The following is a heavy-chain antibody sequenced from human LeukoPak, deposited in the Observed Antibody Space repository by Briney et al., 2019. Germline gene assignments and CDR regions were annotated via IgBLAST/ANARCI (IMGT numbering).Heavy chain of an antibody. V-gene: IGHV3-9*01. D-gene: IGHD5-18*01. J-gene: IGHJ4*02. Sequence: GRSLRLSCAASGFTFDDYAMHWVRHAPGKGLEWVSGISWNSGSMDYGDSVKGRFSISRDNARNILYLQMNSLRPEDTALYYCAKDIFSPDLAHSYGYDWGQGTLVSVSS. CDR2: ISWNSGSM. CDR1: GFTFDDYA. CDR3: AKDIFSPDLAHSYGYD.